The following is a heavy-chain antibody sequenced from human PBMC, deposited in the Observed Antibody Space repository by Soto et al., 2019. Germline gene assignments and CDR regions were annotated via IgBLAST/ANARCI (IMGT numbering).Heavy chain of an antibody. V-gene: IGHV1-8*01. CDR1: GYTFTSYD. Sequence: QVQLVQSGAEVKKPGASVKVSCKASGYTFTSYDINWVRQATGQGLEWMGWMNPNSGNTGYAQKFQGRVTMTRNTSISTAYMELSSLRSEDTAVYYCARERIMITFGGVTKNYYYYGMDVWGKGTTVTVSS. D-gene: IGHD3-16*01. CDR2: MNPNSGNT. CDR3: ARERIMITFGGVTKNYYYYGMDV. J-gene: IGHJ6*04.